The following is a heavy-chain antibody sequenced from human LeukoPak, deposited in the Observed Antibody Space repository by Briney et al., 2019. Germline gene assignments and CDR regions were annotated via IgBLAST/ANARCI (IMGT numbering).Heavy chain of an antibody. J-gene: IGHJ4*02. D-gene: IGHD4-17*01. V-gene: IGHV3-30-3*01. CDR3: ARDREYGTDY. CDR1: GFTFSSYA. CDR2: MSYDGSNK. Sequence: GGSLRLSCAASGFTFSSYAMHWVRQAPGKGLEWVAVMSYDGSNKYYADSVKGRFTISRDNSKNTLYLQMNSLRAEDTAVYYCARDREYGTDYWGQGTLVTVSS.